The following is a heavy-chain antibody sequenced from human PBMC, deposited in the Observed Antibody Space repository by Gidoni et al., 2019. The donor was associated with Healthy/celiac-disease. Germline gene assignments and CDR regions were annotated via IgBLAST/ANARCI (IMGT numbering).Heavy chain of an antibody. CDR2: INPSGGST. J-gene: IGHJ4*02. CDR3: ARARDPVFGAMLGMFNY. D-gene: IGHD3-10*01. Sequence: QVQLVQSGAAVQKPGASVTLSCKASGFPFPNFYIHWLRQAPGQGLEWMGIINPSGGSTSYAQKFQGRVTMTRDTSTSTVYMELSSLRSDDTAVYYCARARDPVFGAMLGMFNYWGQGTLVTVSS. CDR1: GFPFPNFY. V-gene: IGHV1-46*01.